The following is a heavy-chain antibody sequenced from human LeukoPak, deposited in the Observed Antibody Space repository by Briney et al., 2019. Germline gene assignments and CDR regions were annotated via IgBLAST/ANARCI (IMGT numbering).Heavy chain of an antibody. J-gene: IGHJ4*02. CDR3: ARENPGVPFDY. Sequence: ASVKVSCKASGGTFSSYAISWVRQAPGQGLEWMGWINPNSGDTNYAQKFQARVTMTRDTSINTAYMELSGLKSDDTAVYFCARENPGVPFDYWGQGTLVTVSS. V-gene: IGHV1-2*02. D-gene: IGHD3-3*01. CDR1: GGTFSSYA. CDR2: INPNSGDT.